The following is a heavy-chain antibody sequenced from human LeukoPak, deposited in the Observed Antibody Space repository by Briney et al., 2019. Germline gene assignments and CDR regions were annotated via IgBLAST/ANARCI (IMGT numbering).Heavy chain of an antibody. CDR1: GYTFTNYG. D-gene: IGHD3-3*01. CDR3: ARGFPYDFWSGYILAKGYYYMDV. Sequence: ASVKVSCKASGYTFTNYGISWVRQAPGQGLEWMGWINTNTGNPTYAQGFTGRFVFSLDTSVSTAYLQISSLKAEDTAVYYCARGFPYDFWSGYILAKGYYYMDVWGKGTTVTVSS. J-gene: IGHJ6*03. V-gene: IGHV7-4-1*02. CDR2: INTNTGNP.